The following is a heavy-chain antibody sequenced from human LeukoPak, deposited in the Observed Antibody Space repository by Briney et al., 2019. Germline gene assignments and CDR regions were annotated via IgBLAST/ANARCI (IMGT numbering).Heavy chain of an antibody. CDR1: GFTFSSTA. CDR2: ISGSGGST. J-gene: IGHJ4*02. D-gene: IGHD3-10*01. CDR3: AKVAKYYYGSETYYFFEH. Sequence: GGSLRLSCAASGFTFSSTAMNWVRHAPGKGLEWVSTISGSGGSTFYADSVKGRFTISRDNSKTSLYLQMNSLRVEDTAVYYCAKVAKYYYGSETYYFFEHWGQGTPVTASS. V-gene: IGHV3-23*01.